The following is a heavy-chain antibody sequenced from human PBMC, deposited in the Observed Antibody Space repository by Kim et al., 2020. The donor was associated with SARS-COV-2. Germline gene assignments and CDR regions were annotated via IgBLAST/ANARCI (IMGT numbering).Heavy chain of an antibody. D-gene: IGHD6-13*01. CDR1: GDSVSSNSAA. Sequence: SQTLSLTCAISGDSVSSNSAAWNWIRQSPSRGLEWLGRTYYRSKWYNDYAVSVKSRITINPDTSKNQFSLQLNSVTPEDTAVYYCARDRPWGSSSWEEDAFDIWGQGTMVTVSS. CDR2: TYYRSKWYN. V-gene: IGHV6-1*01. CDR3: ARDRPWGSSSWEEDAFDI. J-gene: IGHJ3*02.